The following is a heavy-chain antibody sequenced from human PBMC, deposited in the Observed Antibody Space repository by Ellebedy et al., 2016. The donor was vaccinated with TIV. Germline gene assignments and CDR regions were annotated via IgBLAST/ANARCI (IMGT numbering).Heavy chain of an antibody. D-gene: IGHD3-16*01. CDR3: ARGGASSKYFDF. CDR1: GGSFSGYF. Sequence: SQTLSLTCGVYGGSFSGYFWSWIRQPPGKGLEWIGYIYHSGSAYYNPSLKSRITMSVDTSKNQLSLKLSSVTAAETAVYYCARGGASSKYFDFWGQGTLVTVSS. CDR2: IYHSGSA. J-gene: IGHJ4*02. V-gene: IGHV4-34*10.